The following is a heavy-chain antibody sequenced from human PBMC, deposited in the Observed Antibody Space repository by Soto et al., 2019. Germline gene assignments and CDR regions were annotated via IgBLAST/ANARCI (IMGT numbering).Heavy chain of an antibody. CDR1: GGTFSSYA. CDR2: ISPIFGTA. J-gene: IGHJ5*02. V-gene: IGHV1-69*01. CDR3: ARVGPQTGYYDIRLGFDP. D-gene: IGHD3-9*01. Sequence: QVQLVQSGAEVKKPGSSVKVSCKASGGTFSSYAISWVRQAPGQGLEWMGGISPIFGTANYAQKFQGIVTITAHESTSTAYMELSSLKSEDTAVYYCARVGPQTGYYDIRLGFDPWGQGTLVTVS.